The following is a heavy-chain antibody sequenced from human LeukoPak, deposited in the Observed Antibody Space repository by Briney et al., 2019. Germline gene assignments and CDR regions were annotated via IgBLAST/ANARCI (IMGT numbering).Heavy chain of an antibody. CDR2: IHQDGSEK. Sequence: PGESLRLSCAASGFIFSNYWMTWVRQTPGGGLECVANIHQDGSEKYYVDSVKGRFTISRDNTQNSLCLQMNSLRGEDTAVYYCASYTSGRPLTAWGQGTLVTVSS. CDR3: ASYTSGRPLTA. J-gene: IGHJ5*02. V-gene: IGHV3-7*01. CDR1: GFIFSNYW. D-gene: IGHD3-10*01.